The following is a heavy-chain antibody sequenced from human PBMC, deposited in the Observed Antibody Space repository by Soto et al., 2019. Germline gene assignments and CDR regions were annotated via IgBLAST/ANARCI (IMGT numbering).Heavy chain of an antibody. D-gene: IGHD3-16*01. V-gene: IGHV3-74*03. Sequence: EVQLVESGGGLVQPGGSLRLSCAVSGFTFSRYWMHWFRQDPGNGLVWVSSINTDGTNTQYADSVRGRFTVSRDNAKNTVYLQMISLRSEDTAVYYCDKDLLWGQSDYLGQGTLVVVSS. CDR2: INTDGTNT. CDR3: DKDLLWGQSDY. CDR1: GFTFSRYW. J-gene: IGHJ4*02.